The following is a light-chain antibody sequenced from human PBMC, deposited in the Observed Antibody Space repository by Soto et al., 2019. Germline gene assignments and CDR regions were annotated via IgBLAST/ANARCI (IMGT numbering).Light chain of an antibody. J-gene: IGKJ1*01. Sequence: EIVLTQSPGTLSLSPRERATLSCRASQSVSSNYLAWYQHKPGQAPRLLIYGASCRAPGIPDRFSGSGSGTDFTLTISRLEPEDFAVYYCQQYAASPRTFGQGTQVEVK. CDR2: GAS. CDR3: QQYAASPRT. V-gene: IGKV3-20*01. CDR1: QSVSSNY.